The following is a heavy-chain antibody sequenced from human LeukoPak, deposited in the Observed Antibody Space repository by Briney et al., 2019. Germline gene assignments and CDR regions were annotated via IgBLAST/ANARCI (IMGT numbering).Heavy chain of an antibody. V-gene: IGHV3-21*01. CDR1: GFTFSSYS. J-gene: IGHJ5*02. Sequence: GGSLRLSCAASGFTFSSYSMNWVRQAPGKGLEWVSSISSSSSYIYYADSVKGRFTISRDNAKNSLYLQMNSLRAEDTAVYYCARDFRGRSSKKFPNWIDPWGQGTLVAVSS. D-gene: IGHD1-26*01. CDR3: ARDFRGRSSKKFPNWIDP. CDR2: ISSSSSYI.